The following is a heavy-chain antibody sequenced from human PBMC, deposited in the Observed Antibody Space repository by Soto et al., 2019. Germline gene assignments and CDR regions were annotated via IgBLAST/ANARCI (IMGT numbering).Heavy chain of an antibody. D-gene: IGHD4-17*01. Sequence: QVQLVQSGAEVKKPGASVKVSCKASGYTFTSYAIHWVRQAPGQRLEWMGWINAGNGNTKYSQKSQGRVTITRDTSASTAYMELSSLRSEDTAVYYCARTTVTPRRAFDIWGQGTMVTVSS. CDR3: ARTTVTPRRAFDI. J-gene: IGHJ3*02. CDR2: INAGNGNT. V-gene: IGHV1-3*01. CDR1: GYTFTSYA.